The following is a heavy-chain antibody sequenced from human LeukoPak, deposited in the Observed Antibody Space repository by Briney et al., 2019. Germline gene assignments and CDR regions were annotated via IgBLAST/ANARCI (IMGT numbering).Heavy chain of an antibody. CDR3: ATTVLDGSGWRGYFPH. CDR1: GFTLNDYY. V-gene: IGHV3-11*06. CDR2: ISGSSTYP. D-gene: IGHD6-19*01. Sequence: GVSLTLSCAASGFTLNDYYTRWIRQAPRGGAEWLSYISGSSTYPNYADSVKGRFTIARDSAKNSLSLQVNSLRADDTAVYYWATTVLDGSGWRGYFPHWGQGTLVTVSS. J-gene: IGHJ1*01.